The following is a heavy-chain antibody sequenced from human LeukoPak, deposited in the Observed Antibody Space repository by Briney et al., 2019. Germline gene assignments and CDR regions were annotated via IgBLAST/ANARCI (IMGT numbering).Heavy chain of an antibody. J-gene: IGHJ6*04. CDR3: AKEPIVAVNGPV. D-gene: IGHD6-13*01. CDR2: ISYDGSNK. V-gene: IGHV3-30*18. CDR1: GFTFSSYG. Sequence: GRSLRLSCAASGFTFSSYGMHWVRQAPGKGLEWVAVISYDGSNKYYADSVKGRFTISRDNSKNTLYLQMSSLRAEDTAVYYCAKEPIVAVNGPVWGIGTTVTISS.